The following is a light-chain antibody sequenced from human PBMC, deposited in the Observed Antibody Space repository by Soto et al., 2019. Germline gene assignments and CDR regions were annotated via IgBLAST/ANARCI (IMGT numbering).Light chain of an antibody. CDR1: SSDVGAYNY. J-gene: IGLJ2*01. CDR3: NSYTTTSTLV. CDR2: DVS. V-gene: IGLV2-14*03. Sequence: QSALTQPASVSGSPGQSITISCTGTSSDVGAYNYVSWYQQHPGKAPKLMIYDVSRRPSGVSNRFSGSKSGNTASLTISGLPAEDEADYYCNSYTTTSTLVFGGGTKLTGL.